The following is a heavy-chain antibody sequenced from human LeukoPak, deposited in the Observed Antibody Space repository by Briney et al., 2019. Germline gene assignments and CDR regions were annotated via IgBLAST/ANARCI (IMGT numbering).Heavy chain of an antibody. V-gene: IGHV4-59*01. Sequence: PSETLSLTCTFSGASSSHYYWTWIRQPPGKGPEWIGYIYYTGTTNYNPSLKSRVTLSIDTSKNQFSLKVTSVTAADTAVYYCAREAPGSGAIDYWGQGTLVTVSS. CDR3: AREAPGSGAIDY. CDR2: IYYTGTT. CDR1: GASSSHYY. J-gene: IGHJ4*02. D-gene: IGHD1-14*01.